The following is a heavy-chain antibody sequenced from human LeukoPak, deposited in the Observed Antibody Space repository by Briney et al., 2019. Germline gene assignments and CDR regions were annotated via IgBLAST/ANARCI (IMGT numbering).Heavy chain of an antibody. Sequence: PSETLSLTCTVSGDSISSYYWSWIRQPPGKGLEWIGYIYYSGSTNYNPSLKSRVTISADTSKNQFSLKLISVTAADTAVYYCASRKLGNDYWGQGTLVTVSS. J-gene: IGHJ4*02. CDR2: IYYSGST. D-gene: IGHD7-27*01. CDR3: ASRKLGNDY. V-gene: IGHV4-59*01. CDR1: GDSISSYY.